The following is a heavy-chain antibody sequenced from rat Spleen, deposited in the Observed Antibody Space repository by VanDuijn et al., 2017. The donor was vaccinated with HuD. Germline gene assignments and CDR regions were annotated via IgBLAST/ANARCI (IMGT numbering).Heavy chain of an antibody. CDR2: ITSGGSNT. D-gene: IGHD1-11*01. CDR1: GFTFSSFA. J-gene: IGHJ2*01. Sequence: EVQLVESGGGLVQPGRSLKLSCAASGFTFSSFAMAWVRQAPKKGLEWVATITSGGSNTYYPDSVKGRFTISRDNAKSTLYLQMDSLRSEDSATYYCAKEGHSLFDYWGQGVMVTVSS. V-gene: IGHV5-25*01. CDR3: AKEGHSLFDY.